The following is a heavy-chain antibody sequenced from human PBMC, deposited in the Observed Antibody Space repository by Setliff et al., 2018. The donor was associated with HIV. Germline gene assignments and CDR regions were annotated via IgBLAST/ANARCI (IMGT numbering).Heavy chain of an antibody. J-gene: IGHJ2*01. CDR3: ARKVVVAAYYWYFDL. V-gene: IGHV3-20*04. CDR2: INWSGGST. CDR1: GFTFDDYG. Sequence: PGGSLRLSCAASGFTFDDYGMSWVRQAPGKGLEWVSGINWSGGSTGYADSVKGRFTLSRDNAKNSLYLQMNSLRAEDTALYYCARKVVVAAYYWYFDLWGRGTLVTVSS. D-gene: IGHD2-15*01.